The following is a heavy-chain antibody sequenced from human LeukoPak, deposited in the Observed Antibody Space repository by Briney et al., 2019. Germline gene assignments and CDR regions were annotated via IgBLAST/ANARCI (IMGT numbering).Heavy chain of an antibody. CDR3: ARGIAVEPAAMSWFDS. V-gene: IGHV4-59*08. CDR2: IYYSGSI. CDR1: GGSISSYY. Sequence: PSETLSLTCTVSGGSISSYYWSWIRQPPGKGLVWIGHIYYSGSINYNPSLRSRVTISADTSKNQFSLKLSSVTAADTAVYYCARGIAVEPAAMSWFDSWGQGTLVTVSS. J-gene: IGHJ5*01. D-gene: IGHD2-2*01.